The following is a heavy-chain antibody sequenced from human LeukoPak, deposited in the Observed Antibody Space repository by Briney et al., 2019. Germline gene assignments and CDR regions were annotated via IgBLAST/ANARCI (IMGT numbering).Heavy chain of an antibody. D-gene: IGHD3-22*01. CDR3: ARSGYDSSGYCIDY. J-gene: IGHJ4*02. CDR1: GGSFSGYY. CDR2: INHSGST. Sequence: SETLSLTCAVYGGSFSGYYWSLIRQPPGKGLEWIGEINHSGSTNYNPSLKSRVTISVDTSKNQFSLKLSSVTAADTAVYYCARSGYDSSGYCIDYWGQGTLVTVSS. V-gene: IGHV4-34*01.